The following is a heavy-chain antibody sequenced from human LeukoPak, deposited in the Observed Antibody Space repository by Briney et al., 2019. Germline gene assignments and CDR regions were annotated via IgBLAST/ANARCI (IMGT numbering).Heavy chain of an antibody. Sequence: GGSLRLSCAASGFTVSSNYMSWVRQAAGKGLEWVSVIYSGGSTYYADSVKGRFTISRDNSKNTLYLQMNSLRAEDTAVYYCARDTGRRQWLAADWYFDLWGRGTLVTVSS. CDR2: IYSGGST. J-gene: IGHJ2*01. CDR1: GFTVSSNY. D-gene: IGHD6-19*01. CDR3: ARDTGRRQWLAADWYFDL. V-gene: IGHV3-53*01.